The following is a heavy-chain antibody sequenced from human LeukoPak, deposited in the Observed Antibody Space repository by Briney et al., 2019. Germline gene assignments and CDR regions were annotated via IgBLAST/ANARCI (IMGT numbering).Heavy chain of an antibody. D-gene: IGHD5-24*01. CDR1: GFTFSSYA. J-gene: IGHJ4*02. CDR2: ISGSGGST. CDR3: AHLEKATFRVFDY. Sequence: GGSLRLSCAASGFTFSSYAMSWVRQAPGKGLEWVSAISGSGGSTYYADSVKGRFTISRDNSKNTLYLQMNSLRAEDTAVYYCAHLEKATFRVFDYWGQGTLVTVSS. V-gene: IGHV3-23*01.